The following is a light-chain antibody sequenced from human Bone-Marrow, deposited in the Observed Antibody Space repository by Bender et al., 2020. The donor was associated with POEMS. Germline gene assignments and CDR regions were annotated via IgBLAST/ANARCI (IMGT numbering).Light chain of an antibody. J-gene: IGLJ3*02. CDR3: QSDDSRLSGMV. Sequence: QSVLTQPPSASGTPGQRVTISCSGGSIGRNPINCYQHLPGLAPKLLIFGVSNRPSGVPERFSDSKSGPSGLLVITGLQAEDEADYYGQSDDSRLSGMVFGGGTKLTV. V-gene: IGLV1-40*01. CDR1: SIGRNP. CDR2: GVS.